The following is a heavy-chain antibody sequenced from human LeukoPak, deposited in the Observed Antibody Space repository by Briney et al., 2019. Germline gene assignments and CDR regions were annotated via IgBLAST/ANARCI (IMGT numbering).Heavy chain of an antibody. J-gene: IGHJ6*02. Sequence: SSETLSLTCSVSGASISRDYWSWLRQSPGKGLEWIGYIHYSGITNYNLSLKSRVTIFLDTSKNQFSLRLRSVTAADTAVYYCVYSSGWTNFYYYGMDVWGQGTTVTVSS. CDR3: VYSSGWTNFYYYGMDV. CDR1: GASISRDY. CDR2: IHYSGIT. D-gene: IGHD6-19*01. V-gene: IGHV4-59*01.